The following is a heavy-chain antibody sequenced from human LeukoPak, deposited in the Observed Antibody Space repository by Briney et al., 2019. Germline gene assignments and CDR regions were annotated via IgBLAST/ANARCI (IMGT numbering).Heavy chain of an antibody. CDR3: ALTYYDFWSGYRTDLDY. Sequence: ASVTVSCKASGYTFTGYYMHWVRQAPGQGLEWMGWINPNSGGTNYAQKFQGRVTMTRDTSISTAYMELSRLRSDDTAVYYCALTYYDFWSGYRTDLDYWGQGTLVTVSS. CDR1: GYTFTGYY. V-gene: IGHV1-2*02. J-gene: IGHJ4*02. CDR2: INPNSGGT. D-gene: IGHD3-3*01.